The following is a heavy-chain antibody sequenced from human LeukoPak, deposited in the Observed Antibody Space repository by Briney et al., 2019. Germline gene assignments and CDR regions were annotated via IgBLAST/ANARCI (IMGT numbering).Heavy chain of an antibody. D-gene: IGHD2-2*02. Sequence: ASVKVSCKASGYTFTSYDINWVRQATGQGLEWMGWMNPNSGNTGYAQKFQGRVTMTRNTSISTAYMELSSLRSEDTAVYYCARERGYCSSTSCYRGYYYYYYMDVWGKGTTVTVSS. CDR2: MNPNSGNT. CDR1: GYTFTSYD. V-gene: IGHV1-8*01. CDR3: ARERGYCSSTSCYRGYYYYYYMDV. J-gene: IGHJ6*03.